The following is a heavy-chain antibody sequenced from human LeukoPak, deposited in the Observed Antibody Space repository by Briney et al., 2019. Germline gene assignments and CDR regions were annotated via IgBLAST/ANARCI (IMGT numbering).Heavy chain of an antibody. J-gene: IGHJ4*02. CDR3: ARGGVPGGFYGSFDY. V-gene: IGHV4-59*01. D-gene: IGHD3-3*01. Sequence: SEILSLTCTVSGGSISTYYWSWMRQPPGRGLEWIGYIYYSGSTNHNPSLQSRVTISVDTSKNQFSLKLNSVTAADTAVYYCARGGVPGGFYGSFDYWGQGTLVSVSS. CDR1: GGSISTYY. CDR2: IYYSGST.